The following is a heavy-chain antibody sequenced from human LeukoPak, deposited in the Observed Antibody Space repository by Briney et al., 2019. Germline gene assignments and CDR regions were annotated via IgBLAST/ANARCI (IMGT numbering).Heavy chain of an antibody. CDR1: GFTFNSYS. J-gene: IGHJ4*02. V-gene: IGHV3-23*01. D-gene: IGHD3-9*01. CDR2: IDGSRGNT. Sequence: GGSLRLSCATSGFTFNSYSMSWVRQAPGKGLEWVSSIDGSRGNTYHADPVKGRFTISRDTSKNTLYLQMNSLRVEDTAKYYCAKLGGFDILTGIDHWGQGTLVTVSS. CDR3: AKLGGFDILTGIDH.